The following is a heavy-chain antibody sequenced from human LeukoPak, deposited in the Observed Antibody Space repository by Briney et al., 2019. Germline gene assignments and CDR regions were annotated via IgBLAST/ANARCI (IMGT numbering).Heavy chain of an antibody. CDR3: ARQDLQFWEWSSRRLHYYCNMDV. CDR2: IYYSGST. J-gene: IGHJ6*03. D-gene: IGHD3-3*01. Sequence: SETLSLTCTVSGGSISSSSYYWGWIRQPPGKGLEWIGSIYYSGSTYYNPSLKSRVTISVDTSKNQFSLKLSSVTAADTAVDYFARQDLQFWEWSSRRLHYYCNMDVGGKGTTVTVSS. CDR1: GGSISSSSYY. V-gene: IGHV4-39*01.